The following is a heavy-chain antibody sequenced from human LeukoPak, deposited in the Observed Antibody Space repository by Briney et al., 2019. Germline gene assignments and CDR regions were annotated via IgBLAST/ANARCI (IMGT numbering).Heavy chain of an antibody. CDR1: GFTFSSYA. D-gene: IGHD3-22*01. CDR2: ISGSGGSA. CDR3: AKGASMIVVVTHYFDF. J-gene: IGHJ4*01. V-gene: IGHV3-23*01. Sequence: GGSLRLSCAASGFTFSSYAMSWVRQAPGKGLEWVSAISGSGGSAYYADPVKGRFTVSRDNSKNTLSLQMNSLRAEDTAVYYCAKGASMIVVVTHYFDFWGHGTLVTVSS.